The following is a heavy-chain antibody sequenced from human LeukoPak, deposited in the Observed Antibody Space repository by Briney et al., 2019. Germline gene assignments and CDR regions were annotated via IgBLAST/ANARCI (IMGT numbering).Heavy chain of an antibody. Sequence: PSETLSLTCTVSGGSISSYYWSWIRQPAGKGLEWIGYIYYSGSTNYNPSLKSRVTISVDTSKNQFSLKLSSVTAADTAVYYCARVGITGTTPWFDPWGQGTLVTVSS. J-gene: IGHJ5*02. CDR2: IYYSGST. CDR3: ARVGITGTTPWFDP. D-gene: IGHD1-7*01. V-gene: IGHV4-59*01. CDR1: GGSISSYY.